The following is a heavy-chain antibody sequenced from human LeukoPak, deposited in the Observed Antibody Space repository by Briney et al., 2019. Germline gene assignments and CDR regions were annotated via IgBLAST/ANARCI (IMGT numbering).Heavy chain of an antibody. Sequence: PSETLSLTCTVSGGSISSSSYYWGWLRQPPGKGLEWIGRIYYSGSTYYNPSLKSRVTISVDTSKNQFSLKLSSVTAADTAVYYCARLSLYSSSWYDLDYWGQGTLVTVSS. CDR1: GGSISSSSYY. V-gene: IGHV4-39*01. D-gene: IGHD6-13*01. CDR2: IYYSGST. J-gene: IGHJ4*02. CDR3: ARLSLYSSSWYDLDY.